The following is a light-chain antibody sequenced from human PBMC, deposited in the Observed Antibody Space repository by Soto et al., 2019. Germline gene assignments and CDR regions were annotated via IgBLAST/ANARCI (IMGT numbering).Light chain of an antibody. CDR1: QSVRSSF. Sequence: EIVLTQSPGTLSLSPGERATLSCRASQSVRSSFFAWYQQKPGQAPRLLIYDVSVRATGIPDRFSASGSGTDITLTINRLETEDLALYCCHQYENSVMYTFGQGTNLEIK. J-gene: IGKJ2*01. CDR3: HQYENSVMYT. V-gene: IGKV3-20*01. CDR2: DVS.